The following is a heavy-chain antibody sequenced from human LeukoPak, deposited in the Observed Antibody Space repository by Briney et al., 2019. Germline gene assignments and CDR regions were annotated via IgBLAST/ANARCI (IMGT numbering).Heavy chain of an antibody. CDR2: ISFDGSNK. D-gene: IGHD3-22*01. V-gene: IGHV3-30*04. J-gene: IGHJ4*02. CDR3: ARESGSSGYYPDY. Sequence: GRSLRLSCAASGFTFSSYAMHWVRQAPGKGLEWVAFISFDGSNKYYADSVKGRFTISRDNSKNTLYLQMNSLRAEDTAVYYCARESGSSGYYPDYWGQGTLVTVSS. CDR1: GFTFSSYA.